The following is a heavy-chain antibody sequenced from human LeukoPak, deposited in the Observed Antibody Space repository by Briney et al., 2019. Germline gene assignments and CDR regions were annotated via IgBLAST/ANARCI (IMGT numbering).Heavy chain of an antibody. CDR2: IQSKANGGTA. V-gene: IGHV3-15*01. D-gene: IGHD3-16*01. CDR3: TTDPRWGGGSFFDF. J-gene: IGHJ4*02. CDR1: GCTFSNTW. Sequence: NPGGSLTLSCAASGCTFSNTWMCWVRQAPGQGLELVGRIQSKANGGTADYAAPVKGRFTISRDDSENKLYLQMISLKTEDTAVYYCTTDPRWGGGSFFDFWGQGTRVTVSA.